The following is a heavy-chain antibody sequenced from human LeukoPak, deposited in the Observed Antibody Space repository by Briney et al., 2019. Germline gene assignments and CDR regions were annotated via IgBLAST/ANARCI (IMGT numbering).Heavy chain of an antibody. CDR3: ATAGIDNYDSSGYSYYFDY. J-gene: IGHJ4*02. CDR2: FDPEDGET. V-gene: IGHV1-24*01. D-gene: IGHD3-22*01. CDR1: GYTLTELS. Sequence: ASVKVSCKVFGYTLTELSMHRVRQAPGKGLEWMGGFDPEDGETIYPQKFQARVTMTEDTSTDTAYMELSSLRSEDTAVYYCATAGIDNYDSSGYSYYFDYWGQGTLVTVSS.